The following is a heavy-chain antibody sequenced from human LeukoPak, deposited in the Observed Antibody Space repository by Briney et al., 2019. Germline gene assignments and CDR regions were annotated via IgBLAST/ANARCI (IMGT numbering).Heavy chain of an antibody. Sequence: SETLSLTCTVSSGSISSYYWSWIRQPPGKGLDWLGYIYYSGSTNYNPSLESRVTISVDTSKNQLSLKLSSVTAADTAVYYCARSFLTNWSGYLYGMDVWGQGTTVTVSS. D-gene: IGHD3-3*01. J-gene: IGHJ6*02. V-gene: IGHV4-59*01. CDR2: IYYSGST. CDR1: SGSISSYY. CDR3: ARSFLTNWSGYLYGMDV.